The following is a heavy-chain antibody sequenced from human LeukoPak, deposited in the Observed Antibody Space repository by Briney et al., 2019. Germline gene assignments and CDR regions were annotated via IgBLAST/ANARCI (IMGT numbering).Heavy chain of an antibody. Sequence: GGSLRLSCAASGFTFSSYAMSWVRQVPGKGLEWVSTITSTGGGTYYAESVKARFTISRDNSKSTLSLQMNSLRAEDTAVYYCAKDCEYGSGTYYAYWGQGTLVTVSS. D-gene: IGHD3-10*01. J-gene: IGHJ4*02. CDR3: AKDCEYGSGTYYAY. V-gene: IGHV3-23*01. CDR1: GFTFSSYA. CDR2: ITSTGGGT.